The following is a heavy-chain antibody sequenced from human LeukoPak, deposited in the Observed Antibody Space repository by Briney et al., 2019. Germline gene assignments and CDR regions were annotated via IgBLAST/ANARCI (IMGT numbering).Heavy chain of an antibody. Sequence: SETLSLTCTVSGGSISSYYWSWIRQPPGKGLEWIGYIYYSGSTNYNPSLKSRVTISVKTSKNQFSLKLRSVTAADTAVYYCASNTGTVFDYWGRGALVTVSS. J-gene: IGHJ4*02. CDR1: GGSISSYY. CDR2: IYYSGST. CDR3: ASNTGTVFDY. D-gene: IGHD7-27*01. V-gene: IGHV4-59*01.